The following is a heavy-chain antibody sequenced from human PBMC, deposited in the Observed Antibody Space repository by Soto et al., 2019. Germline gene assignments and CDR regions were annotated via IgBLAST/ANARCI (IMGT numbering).Heavy chain of an antibody. Sequence: GESLKISCMGSGYKVSTWHNFTSYWIAWVRQMPGEGLEWMGIIYPGDSDTRYSPSFQGQVTISADKSINSVYLQWSSLKASDTATYYCARLAYGVSNWFDPWGQGTLVTVSS. V-gene: IGHV5-51*01. J-gene: IGHJ5*02. CDR1: GYKVSTWHNFTSYW. D-gene: IGHD4-17*01. CDR3: ARLAYGVSNWFDP. CDR2: IYPGDSDT.